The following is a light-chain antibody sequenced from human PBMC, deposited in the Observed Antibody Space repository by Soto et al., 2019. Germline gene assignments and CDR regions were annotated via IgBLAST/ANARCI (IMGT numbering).Light chain of an antibody. CDR3: QKYNSDSWT. J-gene: IGKJ1*01. CDR2: GSS. V-gene: IGKV1-27*01. Sequence: DIQMTQSPSSLSASVGDRVTITCRASQGIANYLAWYQQKPGKVPKLLIYGSSSLQSGVPSRFSGSGSGTDFTLTISSLQPEDVATYYCQKYNSDSWTFGQGTKVEIK. CDR1: QGIANY.